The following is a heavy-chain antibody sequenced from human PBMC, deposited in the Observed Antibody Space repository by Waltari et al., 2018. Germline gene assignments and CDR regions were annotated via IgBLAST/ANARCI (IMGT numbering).Heavy chain of an antibody. CDR3: ARGGLILMEYAPGGWFDP. D-gene: IGHD2-8*01. V-gene: IGHV3-30*03. CDR2: SSHDGSAQ. J-gene: IGHJ5*02. Sequence: QVQLVESGGGVVQPGRSLRLSCAASGFSFRSCGMHWVRQAPGKGLGWVAGSSHDGSAQYYADTVKGRFTVSRDNSKTMLYLQMNSLRDEDTAVYYCARGGLILMEYAPGGWFDPWGQGTLVTVSS. CDR1: GFSFRSCG.